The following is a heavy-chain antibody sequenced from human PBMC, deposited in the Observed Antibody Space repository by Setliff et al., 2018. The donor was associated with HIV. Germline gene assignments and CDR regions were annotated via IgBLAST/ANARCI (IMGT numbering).Heavy chain of an antibody. Sequence: ASVKVACKASGFTFSSNYMHWVRQAPGQGLEWMGWISGYNGNTNYAEKLQGRVTMTTDTSTSTAYMELRSLRSDDTAVYYCARDLKVYAMWGDAFDTWGQGTMVTVSS. J-gene: IGHJ3*02. CDR2: ISGYNGNT. CDR3: ARDLKVYAMWGDAFDT. CDR1: GFTFSSNY. V-gene: IGHV1-18*04. D-gene: IGHD2-8*01.